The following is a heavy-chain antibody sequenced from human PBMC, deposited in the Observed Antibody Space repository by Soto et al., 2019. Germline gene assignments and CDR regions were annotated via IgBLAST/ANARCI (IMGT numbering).Heavy chain of an antibody. J-gene: IGHJ4*02. Sequence: NPSETLSLTCIVSGESISSSSYYWGRIRQPPGKGLEWIGSIYYSGRTYYNPSFKSRVTISIDTSKNQFSLKLSSVTATDTAVYYCARQRTTVVTQAYFDHWGQGALVTVSS. V-gene: IGHV4-39*01. D-gene: IGHD2-21*02. CDR2: IYYSGRT. CDR1: GESISSSSYY. CDR3: ARQRTTVVTQAYFDH.